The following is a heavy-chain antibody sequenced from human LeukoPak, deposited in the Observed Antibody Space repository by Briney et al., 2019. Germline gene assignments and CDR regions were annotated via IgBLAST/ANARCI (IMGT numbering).Heavy chain of an antibody. Sequence: ASVKVSCKASGYTFTGYYMHWVRQAPGQGLEWMGWINPNSGGTNYAQKFQGRVTMTRDTSISTAYMELSRLRSDDTAVYYCARVDNYYDSSGYYSPINWFDPWGQGTLVTASS. V-gene: IGHV1-2*02. CDR3: ARVDNYYDSSGYYSPINWFDP. CDR1: GYTFTGYY. D-gene: IGHD3-22*01. CDR2: INPNSGGT. J-gene: IGHJ5*02.